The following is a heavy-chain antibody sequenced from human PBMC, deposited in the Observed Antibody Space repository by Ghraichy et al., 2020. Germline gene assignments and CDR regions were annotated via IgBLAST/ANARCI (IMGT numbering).Heavy chain of an antibody. CDR2: ISSNGGST. V-gene: IGHV3-64D*06. CDR1: GFTFSSYA. Sequence: GGSLRLSCSASGFTFSSYAMHWVRQAPGKGLEYVSAISSNGGSTYYADSVKGRFTISRDNSKNTLYLQMSSLRAEDTAVYYCVKGHWRWLQTHLDYWGQGTLVTVSS. CDR3: VKGHWRWLQTHLDY. D-gene: IGHD5-24*01. J-gene: IGHJ4*02.